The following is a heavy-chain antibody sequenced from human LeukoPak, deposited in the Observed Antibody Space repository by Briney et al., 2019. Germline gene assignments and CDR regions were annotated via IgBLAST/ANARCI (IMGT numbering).Heavy chain of an antibody. CDR1: GYTFTGYG. D-gene: IGHD4/OR15-4a*01. V-gene: IGHV1-18*01. J-gene: IGHJ5*02. Sequence: ASVKVSCKASGYTFTGYGISWVRQAPGQGLEWMGWINAYNGNTNYAQKLQGRVTMTTDTSTSTAYMELRSLRSDDTAVYYCARGFAPVWWPSPVWLDPWGQGTLVTVS. CDR3: ARGFAPVWWPSPVWLDP. CDR2: INAYNGNT.